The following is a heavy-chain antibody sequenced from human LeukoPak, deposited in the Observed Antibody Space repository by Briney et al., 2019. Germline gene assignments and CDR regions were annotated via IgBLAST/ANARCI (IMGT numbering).Heavy chain of an antibody. CDR2: INGSGGRT. D-gene: IGHD1-26*01. Sequence: PGGSLRLSCAASGFTFSSYAMSWVRQAPGKGLEWVSSINGSGGRTYYADSVKGRFTISRDNSKNTLYLQMNSLRAEDTAVYYCARDGDSGSYDIGYWGQGTLVTVSS. V-gene: IGHV3-23*01. J-gene: IGHJ4*02. CDR3: ARDGDSGSYDIGY. CDR1: GFTFSSYA.